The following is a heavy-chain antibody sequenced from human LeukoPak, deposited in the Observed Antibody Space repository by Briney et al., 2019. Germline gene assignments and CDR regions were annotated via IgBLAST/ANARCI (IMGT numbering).Heavy chain of an antibody. V-gene: IGHV1-18*04. Sequence: GASVMVSCKASGYTFTNYCISWVQQAPGQGVEWMAWISANNGETRYAQNLQGRLTMTTDTSTSTAYMELRSLRSDDTAVYYCARVPPSAHQLLSSDCWGQGAQVTVSS. CDR3: ARVPPSAHQLLSSDC. CDR1: GYTFTNYC. J-gene: IGHJ4*02. CDR2: ISANNGET. D-gene: IGHD2-2*01.